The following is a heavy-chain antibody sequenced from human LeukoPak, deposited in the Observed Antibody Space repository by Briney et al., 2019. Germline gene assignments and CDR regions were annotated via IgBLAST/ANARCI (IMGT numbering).Heavy chain of an antibody. D-gene: IGHD6-13*01. CDR3: ARGRGSSWYYFDS. V-gene: IGHV4-4*07. Sequence: SETLSLTCTVSGGSISSYYWSWVRQPAGKGLERIGRIYARGNTNYNPSLKGRVTMTVDTSKNQFSLNLSSVTAADTAVYYCARGRGSSWYYFDSWGQGTLVTVSS. CDR2: IYARGNT. CDR1: GGSISSYY. J-gene: IGHJ4*02.